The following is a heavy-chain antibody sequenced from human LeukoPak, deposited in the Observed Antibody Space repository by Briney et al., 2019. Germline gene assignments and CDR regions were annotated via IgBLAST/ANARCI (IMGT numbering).Heavy chain of an antibody. Sequence: PGGSLRLSCAASGFTFSSYAMSWVRQAPGKGLEWVSVISGSGGSTYSAESVKGRFTISRDNSKNTLYLQMNSLRVEDTAVYYCAKGGSPSCYSSSGYWGQGTLVTVSS. CDR3: AKGGSPSCYSSSGY. J-gene: IGHJ4*02. D-gene: IGHD2-2*01. CDR1: GFTFSSYA. V-gene: IGHV3-23*01. CDR2: ISGSGGST.